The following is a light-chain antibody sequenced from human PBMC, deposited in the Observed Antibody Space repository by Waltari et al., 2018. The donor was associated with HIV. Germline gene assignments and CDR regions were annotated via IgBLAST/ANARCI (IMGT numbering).Light chain of an antibody. J-gene: IGLJ2*01. V-gene: IGLV2-14*01. Sequence: QSALTQPASVSGSPGQSITVSCTGTSSDIGSYNYVSWYQQTPGTAPKLVIYEVNNRPSGISTRCSGSKSGTTASLTISGLQTEDEAHYYCSSFTTSNTLLFGGGTKVTVL. CDR2: EVN. CDR3: SSFTTSNTLL. CDR1: SSDIGSYNY.